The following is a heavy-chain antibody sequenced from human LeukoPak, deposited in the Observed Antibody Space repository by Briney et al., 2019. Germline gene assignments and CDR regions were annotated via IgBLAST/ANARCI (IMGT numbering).Heavy chain of an antibody. CDR3: ARKVHCSSTSCYWYFDL. Sequence: GGSLRLSCAASGFTFSSYSMNWVRQAPGKGLEWVSSISSSSSYIYYADSVKGRFTISRDNAKNSLYLQMNSLRAEDTAVYYCARKVHCSSTSCYWYFDLWGRGTLVTVSS. V-gene: IGHV3-21*01. D-gene: IGHD2-2*01. J-gene: IGHJ2*01. CDR1: GFTFSSYS. CDR2: ISSSSSYI.